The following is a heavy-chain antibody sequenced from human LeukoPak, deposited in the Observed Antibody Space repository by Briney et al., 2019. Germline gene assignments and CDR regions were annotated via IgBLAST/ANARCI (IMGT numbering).Heavy chain of an antibody. CDR2: IYYSGTT. Sequence: PSETLSLTCTVSGASINSYYWSWIRQPPGKGLEWIGSIYYSGTTYYNPSLKSRVTISVDTSKNQFSLNLNSVTAADTAVYYCATQVGAARTYFDYWGQGTLVTVSS. D-gene: IGHD6-6*01. CDR3: ATQVGAARTYFDY. V-gene: IGHV4-59*05. CDR1: GASINSYY. J-gene: IGHJ4*02.